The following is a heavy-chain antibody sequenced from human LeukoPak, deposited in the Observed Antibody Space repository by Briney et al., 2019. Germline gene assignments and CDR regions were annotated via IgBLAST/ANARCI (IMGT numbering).Heavy chain of an antibody. CDR2: INTNTGNP. V-gene: IGHV7-4-1*02. CDR1: GYTFTSYA. J-gene: IGHJ4*02. Sequence: WASVKVSCKASGYTFTSYAMNWVRQAPGQGLEWMGWINTNTGNPTYAQGFTGRSVFSLDTSVSTAYLQISSLKAEDTAVYYCARLDYDSNVSTTPLDYWGQGTLVTVSS. D-gene: IGHD3-22*01. CDR3: ARLDYDSNVSTTPLDY.